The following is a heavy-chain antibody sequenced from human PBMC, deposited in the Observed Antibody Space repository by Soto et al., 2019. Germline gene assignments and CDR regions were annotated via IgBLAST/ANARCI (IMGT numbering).Heavy chain of an antibody. J-gene: IGHJ4*02. CDR3: ASAGGLGAVAADY. V-gene: IGHV4-30-2*01. D-gene: IGHD6-19*01. Sequence: QLQLQESGSGLVKPSQTLSLTCAVSGGSISSGGYSWSWIRQPPGKGLEWIGYIYHSGSTYYNPSLKSRVIISVDRSKKQFPLKLSSVTAAEPAVYYCASAGGLGAVAADYWGQGTLVTVSS. CDR2: IYHSGST. CDR1: GGSISSGGYS.